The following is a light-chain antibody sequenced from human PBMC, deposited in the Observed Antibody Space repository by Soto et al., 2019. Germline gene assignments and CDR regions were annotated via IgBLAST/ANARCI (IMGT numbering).Light chain of an antibody. Sequence: QSALTQPLSVSGSPGQSVTISCTGTSSDVGGYNYVSWYQQHPGKAPKLMIFDVSKRPSGVPDRFSGSKSGNTASRTISGLKAEDEADYYCCAYAGSYVVFGGGTKLTVL. CDR1: SSDVGGYNY. V-gene: IGLV2-11*01. CDR3: CAYAGSYVV. CDR2: DVS. J-gene: IGLJ2*01.